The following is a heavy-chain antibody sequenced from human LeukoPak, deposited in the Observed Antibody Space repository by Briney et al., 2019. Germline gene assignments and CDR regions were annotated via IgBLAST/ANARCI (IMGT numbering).Heavy chain of an antibody. CDR3: ARRYYYDSSGYYLAHDAFDI. CDR2: IHPSDSET. V-gene: IGHV5-51*01. J-gene: IGHJ3*02. CDR1: GYSFTSHW. Sequence: GESLKISCKGSGYSFTSHWIGWVRQMPGKGLEWMGIIHPSDSETRYSPSFQGQVTISADKSISTAYLQWSSLKASDTAMYYCARRYYYDSSGYYLAHDAFDIWGQGTMVTVSS. D-gene: IGHD3-22*01.